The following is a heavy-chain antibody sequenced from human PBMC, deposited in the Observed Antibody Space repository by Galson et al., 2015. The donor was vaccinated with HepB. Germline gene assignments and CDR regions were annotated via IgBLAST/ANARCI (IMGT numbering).Heavy chain of an antibody. J-gene: IGHJ5*02. V-gene: IGHV4-39*01. D-gene: IGHD2-2*01. CDR1: GGSISSSSYY. CDR3: ARHGGYCSSTSCYFFTRFDP. Sequence: ETLSLTCTVSGGSISSSSYYWGWIRQPPGKGLEWIGSIYYSGSTYYNPSLKSRVTISVDTSKNQFSLKLSSVTAADTAVYYCARHGGYCSSTSCYFFTRFDPWGQGTPVTVSS. CDR2: IYYSGST.